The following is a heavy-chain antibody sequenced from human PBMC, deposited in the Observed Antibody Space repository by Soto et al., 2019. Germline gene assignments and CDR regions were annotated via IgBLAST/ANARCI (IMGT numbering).Heavy chain of an antibody. V-gene: IGHV4-31*03. J-gene: IGHJ4*02. CDR2: ISYSGSS. Sequence: PSETLSLTCTVSGSSNIRDGYFWSWIRQHPGKGLEWIAYISYSGSSYSNPSLKSRVTISADTSKNQFSLRLTSVTAADTAVYFCARATPAGSADFWGQGTLVTVSS. D-gene: IGHD2-2*01. CDR1: GSSNIRDGYF. CDR3: ARATPAGSADF.